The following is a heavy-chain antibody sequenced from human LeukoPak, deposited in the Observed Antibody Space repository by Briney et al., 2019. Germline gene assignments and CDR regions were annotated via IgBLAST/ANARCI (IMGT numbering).Heavy chain of an antibody. CDR3: AASLYYYDSSGYYYDAFDI. CDR2: ISAYNGNT. CDR1: GGTFSSYA. D-gene: IGHD3-22*01. J-gene: IGHJ3*02. V-gene: IGHV1-18*01. Sequence: ASVKVSCKASGGTFSSYAISWVRQAPGQGLEWMGWISAYNGNTNYAQKLQGRVTMTTDTSTSTAYMELRSLRSDDTAVYYCAASLYYYDSSGYYYDAFDIWGQGTMVTVSS.